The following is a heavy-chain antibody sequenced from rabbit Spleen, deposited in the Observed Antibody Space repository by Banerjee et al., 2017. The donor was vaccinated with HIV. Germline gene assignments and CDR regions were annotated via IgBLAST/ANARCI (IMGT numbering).Heavy chain of an antibody. Sequence: QSLEESGGDLVKPGASLTLTCTASGFSFSDYYYIYWVRQAPGKGLECIACIYAGSSGSTYYASWAKGRFTISKTSSTTVTLQMTSLTAADTATYFCARGSATMTMVIIGFYLSLWGPGTLVTVS. CDR3: ARGSATMTMVIIGFYLSL. CDR1: GFSFSDYYY. CDR2: IYAGSSGST. D-gene: IGHD2-1*01. V-gene: IGHV1S40*01. J-gene: IGHJ4*01.